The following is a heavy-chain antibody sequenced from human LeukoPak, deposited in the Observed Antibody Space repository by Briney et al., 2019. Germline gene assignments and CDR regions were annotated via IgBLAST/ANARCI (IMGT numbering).Heavy chain of an antibody. CDR2: ISTYNGNT. V-gene: IGHV1-18*01. CDR3: ARPAEGAFFYYYMEV. J-gene: IGHJ6*03. Sequence: VASVTVSCKASAYTSPNYDITWLRQPPARGLEWMGWISTYNGNTQYAQNFQGRVTITADTPTNTVYMELRSLRANDTAVYYCARPAEGAFFYYYMEVWGKGTTVTVSS. CDR1: AYTSPNYD. D-gene: IGHD2-2*01.